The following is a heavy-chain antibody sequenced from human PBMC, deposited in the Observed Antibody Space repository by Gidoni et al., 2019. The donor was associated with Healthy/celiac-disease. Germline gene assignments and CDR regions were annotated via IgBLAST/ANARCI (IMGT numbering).Heavy chain of an antibody. Sequence: VQLQQWGAGLLKPSETLSLTCAVYGGSFRGYYWSWIRQPPGKGLEWIGEINHSGSTNYNPPLKSRVTISVDTSKNQFSLKLSSVTAADTAVYYCARKLNYYDSSGYHRGAFDIWGQGTMVTVSS. J-gene: IGHJ3*02. CDR1: GGSFRGYY. D-gene: IGHD3-22*01. CDR2: INHSGST. V-gene: IGHV4-34*01. CDR3: ARKLNYYDSSGYHRGAFDI.